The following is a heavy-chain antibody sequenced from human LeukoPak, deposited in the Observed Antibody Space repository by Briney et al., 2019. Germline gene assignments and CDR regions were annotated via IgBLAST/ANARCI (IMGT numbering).Heavy chain of an antibody. CDR2: ISGSGTYT. CDR3: AKANYDILTGTDY. V-gene: IGHV3-23*01. CDR1: GFTFNNYA. Sequence: GGSLRLSCAASGFTFNNYAMNWVRQAPGKGLEWVSGISGSGTYTYYADSVRGRFTISRDNSKNTLYLQMNSLRAEDTAVYYCAKANYDILTGTDYWGQGTLVTVSS. D-gene: IGHD3-9*01. J-gene: IGHJ4*02.